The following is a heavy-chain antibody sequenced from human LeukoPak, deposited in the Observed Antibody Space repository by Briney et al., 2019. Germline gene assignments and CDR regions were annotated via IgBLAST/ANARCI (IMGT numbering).Heavy chain of an antibody. CDR2: ISSSG. CDR1: GFTFSKYS. D-gene: IGHD6-13*01. CDR3: ANWPELRSSSSWFYY. V-gene: IGHV3-21*01. J-gene: IGHJ4*02. Sequence: GGSLRLSCAASGFTFSKYSMNWVRQAPGKGLQWVSSISSSGDYAASLKGRFTISRDNTKNSLYLQMSSLRPEDTAVYYCANWPELRSSSSWFYYWGQGTLVTVSS.